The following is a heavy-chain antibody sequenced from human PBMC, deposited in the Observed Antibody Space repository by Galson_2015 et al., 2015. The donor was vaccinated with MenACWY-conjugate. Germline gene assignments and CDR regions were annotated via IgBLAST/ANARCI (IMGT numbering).Heavy chain of an antibody. V-gene: IGHV3-48*04. CDR2: IGTDGAM. CDR1: GFIFSSYS. CDR3: VRDTQYAFDI. J-gene: IGHJ3*02. Sequence: SLRLSCAASGFIFSSYSMNWVRQAPGKGLEWLSYIGTDGAMFQADSVKGRFGISRDNAERSVSLQMNSLRVDDTAVYYCVRDTQYAFDIWGQGTVVTVSS.